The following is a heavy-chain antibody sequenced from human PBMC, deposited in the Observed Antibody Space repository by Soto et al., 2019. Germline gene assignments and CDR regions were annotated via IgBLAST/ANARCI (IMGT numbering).Heavy chain of an antibody. CDR1: GGSISSGGYY. V-gene: IGHV4-31*03. J-gene: IGHJ4*02. CDR2: IYYSGST. D-gene: IGHD3-10*01. Sequence: QVQLQESGPGLVKPSQTLSLTCTVSGGSISSGGYYWSWIRQHPGKGLEWIGYIYYSGSTYHNPALKSRVTISVDTSKNQFSLKLSSVTAADTAVYYCARARGSGIVDYWGQGTLVTVSS. CDR3: ARARGSGIVDY.